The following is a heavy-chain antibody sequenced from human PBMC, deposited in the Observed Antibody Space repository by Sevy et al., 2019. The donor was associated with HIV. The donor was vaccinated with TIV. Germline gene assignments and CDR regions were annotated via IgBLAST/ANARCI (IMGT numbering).Heavy chain of an antibody. CDR1: GFTFSSYA. CDR2: IWSDGAYQ. D-gene: IGHD3-22*01. V-gene: IGHV3-33*08. CDR3: ARGGYYYDNAAYYALDS. J-gene: IGHJ4*02. Sequence: GGSLRLSCAASGFTFSSYAMHWVRQAPGKGMEWVAIIWSDGAYQYHGDSVKGGFTISRDNSKNTLYLQMNNVRVEDTAVYYCARGGYYYDNAAYYALDSWGQGTLVTVSS.